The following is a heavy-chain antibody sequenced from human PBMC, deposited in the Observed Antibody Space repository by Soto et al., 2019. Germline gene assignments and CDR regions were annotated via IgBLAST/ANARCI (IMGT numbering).Heavy chain of an antibody. CDR1: GFSLSTSGMC. Sequence: SGPTLVNPTQTLTLTCTFSGFSLSTSGMCVSWIRQPPGKALEWLALIDWDDDKYYSTSLKTRLTISKDTSKNQVVLTMTNMDPVDTATYYCARLNLIEGATTAPYGMEVWGQGTTVTVSS. V-gene: IGHV2-70*01. D-gene: IGHD3-22*01. CDR2: IDWDDDK. CDR3: ARLNLIEGATTAPYGMEV. J-gene: IGHJ6*02.